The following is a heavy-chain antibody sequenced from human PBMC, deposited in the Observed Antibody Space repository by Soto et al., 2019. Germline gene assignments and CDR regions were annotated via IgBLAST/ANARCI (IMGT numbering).Heavy chain of an antibody. CDR3: ARVWQQLSPPGFGYYYGMDV. Sequence: SVKVSCKASGGTFSSYAISWVRQAPGQGLEWMGGIIPIFGTANYAQKFQGRVTITADESTSTAYMELSSLRSEDTAVYYCARVWQQLSPPGFGYYYGMDVWGQGTTVTVSS. CDR1: GGTFSSYA. CDR2: IIPIFGTA. J-gene: IGHJ6*02. V-gene: IGHV1-69*13. D-gene: IGHD6-13*01.